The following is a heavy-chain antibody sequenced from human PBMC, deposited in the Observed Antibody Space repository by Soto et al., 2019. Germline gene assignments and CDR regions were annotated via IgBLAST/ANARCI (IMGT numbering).Heavy chain of an antibody. Sequence: PSETLSLTCAVYGGSFSGYYWSWIRQPPGKGLEWIGEINHSGSTNYNPSLKSRVTISVDTSKNQFSLKLSSVTAADTAVYYCARKQQLDAFEIWGQGTMVTVSS. J-gene: IGHJ3*02. V-gene: IGHV4-34*01. CDR1: GGSFSGYY. D-gene: IGHD6-13*01. CDR2: INHSGST. CDR3: ARKQQLDAFEI.